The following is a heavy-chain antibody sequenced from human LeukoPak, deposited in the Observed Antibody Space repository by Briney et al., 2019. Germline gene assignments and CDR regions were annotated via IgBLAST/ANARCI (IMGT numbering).Heavy chain of an antibody. CDR3: TKTRRAVGGYNFDS. V-gene: IGHV3-9*01. CDR1: GLRLDHYA. D-gene: IGHD6-19*01. J-gene: IGHJ4*02. Sequence: PGGSLRLSCVASGLRLDHYAMHWVRQVPGKGLEWVSGISWNNGRIDYADSVKGRFTISRDNAKNSLYLQMNSLTVEDTALYYCTKTRRAVGGYNFDSWGQGTLVTVSS. CDR2: ISWNNGRI.